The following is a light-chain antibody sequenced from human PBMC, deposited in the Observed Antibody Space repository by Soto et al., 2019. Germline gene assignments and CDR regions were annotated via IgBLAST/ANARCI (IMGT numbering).Light chain of an antibody. CDR3: QRYNSWPLS. CDR2: GAS. Sequence: EIVMTQSPATLSVSPGERVTLSCRASQGIGNTLAWYQQKPGQTPRLLIYGASTRATGIPARFSGSGSETEFTLNINSLQSEDFAVYYCQRYNSWPLSFGGGTKVEIK. V-gene: IGKV3-15*01. CDR1: QGIGNT. J-gene: IGKJ4*01.